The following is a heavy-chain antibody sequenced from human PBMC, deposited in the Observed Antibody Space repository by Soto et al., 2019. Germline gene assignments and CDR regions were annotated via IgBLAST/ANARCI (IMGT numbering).Heavy chain of an antibody. CDR1: GGSFSGYY. D-gene: IGHD3-10*01. Sequence: SETLSLTCAVYGGSFSGYYWSWIRQPPGKGLEWIGEINHSGSTNYNPSLKSRVTISVDTSKNQFSLKLSSVTAADTAVYYCARDVVGQVRGEVDYWGQGTLVTVSS. J-gene: IGHJ4*02. CDR2: INHSGST. CDR3: ARDVVGQVRGEVDY. V-gene: IGHV4-34*01.